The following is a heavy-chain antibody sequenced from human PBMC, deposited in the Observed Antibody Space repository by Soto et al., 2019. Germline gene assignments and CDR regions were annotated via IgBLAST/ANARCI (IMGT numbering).Heavy chain of an antibody. Sequence: EVQLLESGGGLVQPGGSLRLSCAASGFTFSSYAMRWVRQAPGKGLEWVSAISGSGGSTYYADSVKGRFTISRDNSKNTLYLQMTGLRAEDTAVYYCAKDSPIGDYAGWFDPWGQGTLVTVSS. V-gene: IGHV3-23*01. D-gene: IGHD4-17*01. CDR3: AKDSPIGDYAGWFDP. J-gene: IGHJ5*02. CDR2: ISGSGGST. CDR1: GFTFSSYA.